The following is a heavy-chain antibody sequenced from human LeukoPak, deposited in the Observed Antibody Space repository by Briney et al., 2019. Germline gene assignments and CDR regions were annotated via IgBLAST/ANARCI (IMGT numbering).Heavy chain of an antibody. CDR1: EFTFSSYS. V-gene: IGHV3-48*01. Sequence: GGSLRLSCAASEFTFSSYSMNWVRQAPGKGLEWVSYISSSSSTIYYADSVKGRFTISRDNAKNSLYLQMNSLRAEDTAVYYCAKDVSYSSAAFDIWGQGTMVTVSS. CDR3: AKDVSYSSAAFDI. J-gene: IGHJ3*02. CDR2: ISSSSSTI. D-gene: IGHD3-10*01.